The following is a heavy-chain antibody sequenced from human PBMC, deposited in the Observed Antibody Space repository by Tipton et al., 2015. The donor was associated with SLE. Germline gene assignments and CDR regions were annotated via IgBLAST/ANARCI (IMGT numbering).Heavy chain of an antibody. D-gene: IGHD6-19*01. V-gene: IGHV4-34*01. CDR2: INHSGST. CDR3: ARDGIATLEVAGENGMDV. J-gene: IGHJ6*02. Sequence: TLSLTCAVYGGSFSGYYWSWIRQSPGKGLEWIGEINHSGSTNYSPSLESRVTISLDTSKNQFSLKLTSVTAADTAVYYCARDGIATLEVAGENGMDVWGQGTMVTVSS. CDR1: GGSFSGYY.